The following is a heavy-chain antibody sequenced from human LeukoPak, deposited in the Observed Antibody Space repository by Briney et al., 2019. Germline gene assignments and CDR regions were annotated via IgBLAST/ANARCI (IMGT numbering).Heavy chain of an antibody. D-gene: IGHD3-22*01. CDR1: GGSISSYY. J-gene: IGHJ3*02. CDR3: ARGAYYDSSGYYYGWGSDDAFDI. Sequence: SETLSLTCTVSGGSISSYYWSWIRQPSGKGLEWIGYIYYSGSTNYNPSLKSRVTISVDTSKNQFSLKLSSVTAADTAVYYCARGAYYDSSGYYYGWGSDDAFDIWGQGTMVTVSS. V-gene: IGHV4-59*01. CDR2: IYYSGST.